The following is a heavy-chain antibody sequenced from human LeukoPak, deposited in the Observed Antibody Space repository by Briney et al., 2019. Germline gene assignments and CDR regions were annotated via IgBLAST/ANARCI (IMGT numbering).Heavy chain of an antibody. CDR1: GGSFSGYY. J-gene: IGHJ3*02. CDR2: INHSGST. Sequence: SETLSLTCAVYGGSFSGYYWSWIRQPPGKGLEWIGEINHSGSTNYNPSLKSRVTISVDTSKNQFSLKLSSVTAADTAVYYCATHIVGDTATFDIWGLGTSVTVSS. V-gene: IGHV4-34*01. CDR3: ATHIVGDTATFDI. D-gene: IGHD1-26*01.